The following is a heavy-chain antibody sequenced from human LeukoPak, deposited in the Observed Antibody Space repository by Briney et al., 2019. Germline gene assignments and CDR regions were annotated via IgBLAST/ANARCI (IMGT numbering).Heavy chain of an antibody. CDR2: ITGSGDAT. CDR1: GFTFSSYA. CDR3: AKELQEWLVPYYFDY. Sequence: GGSLRLSCAASGFTFSSYAMSWVRQAPGKGLEWVSVITGSGDATYYSDSVKDRFTISRDYSKNTLFLQMNSLRAEDTAVYYCAKELQEWLVPYYFDYWGQGTLVTVSS. D-gene: IGHD6-19*01. J-gene: IGHJ4*02. V-gene: IGHV3-23*01.